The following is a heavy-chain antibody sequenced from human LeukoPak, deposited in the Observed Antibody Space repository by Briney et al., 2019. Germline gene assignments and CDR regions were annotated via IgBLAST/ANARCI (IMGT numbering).Heavy chain of an antibody. CDR3: ASHNSSWYKFDF. D-gene: IGHD6-13*01. Sequence: ASVKVSCQASGYTFTSFGITWVRQAPGQGLEWMGWISAYNGNTNYAQNLQGRVTMTTDTSTRTIYMELTSLRSDDTAVYYCASHNSSWYKFDFWGQGTLVTVSS. J-gene: IGHJ4*02. V-gene: IGHV1-18*01. CDR1: GYTFTSFG. CDR2: ISAYNGNT.